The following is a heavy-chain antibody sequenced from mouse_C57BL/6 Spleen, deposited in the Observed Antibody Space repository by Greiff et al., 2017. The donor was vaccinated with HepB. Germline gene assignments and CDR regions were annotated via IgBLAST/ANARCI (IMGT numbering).Heavy chain of an antibody. CDR3: AMRGGYDGSYAMDY. J-gene: IGHJ4*01. Sequence: EVKLVESGGGLVKPGGSLKLSCAASGFTFSDYGMHWVRQAPEKGLEWVAYISSGSSTIYYADTVKGRFTISRDNAKNTLFLQMTSLRSEDTAMYYCAMRGGYDGSYAMDYWGQGTSVTVSS. CDR2: ISSGSSTI. V-gene: IGHV5-17*01. CDR1: GFTFSDYG. D-gene: IGHD2-2*01.